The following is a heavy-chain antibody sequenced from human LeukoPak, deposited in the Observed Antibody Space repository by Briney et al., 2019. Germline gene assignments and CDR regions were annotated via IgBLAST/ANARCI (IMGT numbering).Heavy chain of an antibody. V-gene: IGHV3-48*01. CDR2: ISSSSSTI. Sequence: GGSLRLSCAASGFTFSSYSMNWVRQAPGKGLEWVSYISSSSSTIYYADSVKGRFTISRDNSKNTLYLQMNSLRAEDTAVYYCARDRYGWFDPWGQGTLVTVSS. CDR1: GFTFSSYS. D-gene: IGHD1-1*01. CDR3: ARDRYGWFDP. J-gene: IGHJ5*02.